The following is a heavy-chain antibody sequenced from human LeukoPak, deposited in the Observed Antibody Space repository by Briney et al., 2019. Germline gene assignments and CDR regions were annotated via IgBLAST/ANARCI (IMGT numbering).Heavy chain of an antibody. J-gene: IGHJ3*02. CDR3: AREAYGSGSHDAFDI. CDR1: VGSISSGDYY. V-gene: IGHV4-30-4*01. CDR2: IYYCGST. Sequence: SETLSLTCTVSVGSISSGDYYGSWIRQPPGKGLEWLGYIYYCGSTYYNPSLKSRVTISVDTSKNQFYLKLSSVTAEDTAVYYCAREAYGSGSHDAFDIWGQGTMVTVSS. D-gene: IGHD3-10*01.